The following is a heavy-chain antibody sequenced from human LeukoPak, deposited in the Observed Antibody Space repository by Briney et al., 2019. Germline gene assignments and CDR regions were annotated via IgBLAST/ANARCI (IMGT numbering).Heavy chain of an antibody. CDR2: IIPILRTA. CDR1: GSTFSTFA. Sequence: ASVKVSCKASGSTFSTFAISGVRQAPGQGPEWMGGIIPILRTANYAQKFQGRVTITADESTSTAYMEMSSLRSEDTAMYFCATSPPRASPGYWGQGTPVTVSS. V-gene: IGHV1-69*01. J-gene: IGHJ4*02. CDR3: ATSPPRASPGY.